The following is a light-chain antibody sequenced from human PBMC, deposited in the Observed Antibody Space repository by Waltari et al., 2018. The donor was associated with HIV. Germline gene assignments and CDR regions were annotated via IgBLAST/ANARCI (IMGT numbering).Light chain of an antibody. CDR1: GTNIGAGSD. J-gene: IGLJ3*02. CDR3: HSYDSSLSGSV. CDR2: ENT. V-gene: IGLV1-40*01. Sequence: QSVLTPPPSVSGAPGQRVAISCTGTGTNIGAGSDVHWYQQRPGTAPKVLFYENTHRPSGVPDRFTGAKSGSSASLVITGRQAEDEADDYCHSYDSSLSGSVFGGGTKLTVL.